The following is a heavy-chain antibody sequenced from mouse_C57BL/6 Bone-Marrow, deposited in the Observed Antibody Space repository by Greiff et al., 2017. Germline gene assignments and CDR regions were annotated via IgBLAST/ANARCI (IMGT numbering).Heavy chain of an antibody. CDR3: AREGFYYGSSYVEFAY. CDR2: INPGSGGT. J-gene: IGHJ3*01. V-gene: IGHV1-54*01. CDR1: GYAFTNYL. D-gene: IGHD1-1*01. Sequence: QVQLQQSGAELVRPGTSVKVSCKASGYAFTNYLIEWVKQRPGQGLEWIGVINPGSGGTNYNEKFQGKATLTADKSSSTAYMQLSSLTSEDSAVYFCAREGFYYGSSYVEFAYWGQGTLVTVSA.